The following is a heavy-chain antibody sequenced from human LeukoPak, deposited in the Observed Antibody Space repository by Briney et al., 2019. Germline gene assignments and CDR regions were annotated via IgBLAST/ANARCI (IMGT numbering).Heavy chain of an antibody. CDR3: AREGPSGSYSTFDY. J-gene: IGHJ4*02. V-gene: IGHV4-4*02. Sequence: SETLSLTCAVSGGSISSSNWWSWVRQPPGKGLEWIGEIYHSGSTNYNPSLKSRVTISVDKSKNQFSLKLSSVTAADTAVYYCAREGPSGSYSTFDYWGQGTLVTVSS. CDR1: GGSISSSNW. D-gene: IGHD1-26*01. CDR2: IYHSGST.